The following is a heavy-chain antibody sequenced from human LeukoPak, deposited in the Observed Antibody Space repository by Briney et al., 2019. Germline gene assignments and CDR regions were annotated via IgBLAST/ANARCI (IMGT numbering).Heavy chain of an antibody. J-gene: IGHJ4*02. D-gene: IGHD4-17*01. CDR3: AKDQATFAFSGDYGFVDY. V-gene: IGHV3-30-3*01. CDR1: GFTFSSYA. CDR2: ISYDGSNK. Sequence: PGGSLRLSCAASGFTFSSYAMHWVRQAPGKGLEWVAVISYDGSNKYYADSVKGRFTISRDNSKNTLYLQMNSLRAEDTAVYYCAKDQATFAFSGDYGFVDYWGQGTLVTVSS.